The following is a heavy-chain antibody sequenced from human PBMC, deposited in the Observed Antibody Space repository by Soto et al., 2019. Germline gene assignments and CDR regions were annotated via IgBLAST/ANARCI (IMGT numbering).Heavy chain of an antibody. D-gene: IGHD2-15*01. Sequence: QVQLVESGGGVVQPGRSLRLSCAASGFTFRNYAMHWVRQAPGKGLECVAVISYDGGNKFYRDYVKGRFTISRDNSKNTMYMQKNRLRYEYTAVYYCARGDREDIAVLLGVRQGEYGVDVWGQGTTVTVSS. CDR2: ISYDGGNK. CDR1: GFTFRNYA. V-gene: IGHV3-30-3*01. J-gene: IGHJ6*02. CDR3: ARGDREDIAVLLGVRQGEYGVDV.